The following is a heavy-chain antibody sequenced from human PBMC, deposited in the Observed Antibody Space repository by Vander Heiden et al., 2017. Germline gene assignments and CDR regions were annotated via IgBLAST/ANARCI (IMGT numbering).Heavy chain of an antibody. V-gene: IGHV4-59*01. CDR3: AREGGSYSKPFDY. CDR1: GGSMSSYY. J-gene: IGHJ4*02. Sequence: QVQLQESGPGLVKPSETLSLTCTVSGGSMSSYYWSWIRQPPGKGLEWIGDIYYSGRTNYNPSLKSRVTISVDTSKKQFSLNLSSVTAADTAMYYCAREGGSYSKPFDYWGQGTLVTVSS. D-gene: IGHD1-26*01. CDR2: IYYSGRT.